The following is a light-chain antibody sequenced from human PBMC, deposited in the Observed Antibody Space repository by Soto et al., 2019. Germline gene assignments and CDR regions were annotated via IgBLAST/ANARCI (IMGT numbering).Light chain of an antibody. J-gene: IGLJ1*01. CDR3: QLSDSSSDPIYV. CDR1: NIGSKS. CDR2: YDS. Sequence: SYELTQPPSVSVAPGKTARITCGGNNIGSKSVHWYQQKPGQAAVLVIYYDSDRPSGIPGRFSGSTSGNTATLPISRVVAGDEADYYCQLSDSSSDPIYVFGTGTKVTVL. V-gene: IGLV3-21*04.